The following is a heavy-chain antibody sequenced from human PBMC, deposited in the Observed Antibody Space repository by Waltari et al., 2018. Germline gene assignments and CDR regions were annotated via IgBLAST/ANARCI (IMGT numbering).Heavy chain of an antibody. CDR1: GGSLRSTNW. V-gene: IGHV4-4*02. Sequence: QVQLQESGPGLVKPSGTLSLTCAVSGGSLRSTNWCSWVRQPPGRGRAWIGEICHNGSTSYNPALGRRVTVSVDKSKNQFSLKVTSVTAADTAVYYCARDAIRAALDHWGPGILVTVSS. CDR2: ICHNGST. D-gene: IGHD6-25*01. J-gene: IGHJ4*02. CDR3: ARDAIRAALDH.